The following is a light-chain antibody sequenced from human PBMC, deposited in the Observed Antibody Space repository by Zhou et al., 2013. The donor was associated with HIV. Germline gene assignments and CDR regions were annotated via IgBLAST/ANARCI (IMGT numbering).Light chain of an antibody. V-gene: IGKV1-39*01. CDR1: QSISRY. J-gene: IGKJ1*01. CDR2: AAS. CDR3: QQYHSSSQT. Sequence: DIQMTQSPSSLSASVGDRVTITCRASQSISRYLNWYQQEPGKAPKLLIYAASSLQSGVPSRFSGSGSGTEFTLTITSLQPDDFATYYCQQYHSSSQTFGQGTKVDIK.